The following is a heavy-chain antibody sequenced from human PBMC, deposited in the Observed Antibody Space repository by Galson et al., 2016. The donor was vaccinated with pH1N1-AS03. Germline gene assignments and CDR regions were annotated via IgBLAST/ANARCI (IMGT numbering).Heavy chain of an antibody. J-gene: IGHJ4*02. CDR1: GGSISRTSYY. Sequence: LSLTCTVSGGSISRTSYYWGWIRQPPGKGLEWIGSIYYSGSTYYNPSLKSRVTISVDTSKNQFSLKLSSVTAADTAVYYCSRLEVAGTWEDYGGQGTLVTVSS. V-gene: IGHV4-39*01. D-gene: IGHD6-19*01. CDR2: IYYSGST. CDR3: SRLEVAGTWEDY.